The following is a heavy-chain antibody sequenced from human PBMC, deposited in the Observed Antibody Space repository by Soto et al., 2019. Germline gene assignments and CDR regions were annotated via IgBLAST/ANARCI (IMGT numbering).Heavy chain of an antibody. D-gene: IGHD5-18*01. CDR3: ARDSWIQLWFQTVPFDY. V-gene: IGHV6-1*01. J-gene: IGHJ4*02. CDR1: GDSVSSNSSA. CDR2: TYYRSKWYN. Sequence: PSQTLSLPCAISGDSVSSNSSACNFIRQSPSRGLEWLGRTYYRSKWYNDYAVSVKSRITINPDTSKNQFSLQLNSVTPEDTAVYYCARDSWIQLWFQTVPFDYWGQGTLVTVSS.